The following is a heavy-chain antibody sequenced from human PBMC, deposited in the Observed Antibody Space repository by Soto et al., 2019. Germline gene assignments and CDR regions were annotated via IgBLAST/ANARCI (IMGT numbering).Heavy chain of an antibody. CDR3: ARGEGYSYAFGYYYYGMDV. D-gene: IGHD5-18*01. CDR1: GYTFTSYY. V-gene: IGHV1-46*01. Sequence: QVQLVQSGAEVKKSGASVKVSCKASGYTFTSYYMHWVRQAPGQGLEWMGIINPSGGSTSYAQKCQGRVTMTRDTSTSTVYMELSSLRSEDTAVYYCARGEGYSYAFGYYYYGMDVWGQGTTVTVSS. CDR2: INPSGGST. J-gene: IGHJ6*02.